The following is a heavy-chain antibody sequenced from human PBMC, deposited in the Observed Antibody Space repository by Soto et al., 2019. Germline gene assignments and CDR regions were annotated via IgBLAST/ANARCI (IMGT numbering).Heavy chain of an antibody. CDR2: ISSSGSTI. Sequence: GGSLRLSCAASGFTFSSYEMNWVRQAPGKGLEWVSYISSSGSTIYYADSVKGRFTISRDNAKNSLYLQMNSLRAEDTAVYYCARRYVATNSPSYYGMDVWGQGTTVTVSS. J-gene: IGHJ6*02. D-gene: IGHD5-12*01. V-gene: IGHV3-48*03. CDR1: GFTFSSYE. CDR3: ARRYVATNSPSYYGMDV.